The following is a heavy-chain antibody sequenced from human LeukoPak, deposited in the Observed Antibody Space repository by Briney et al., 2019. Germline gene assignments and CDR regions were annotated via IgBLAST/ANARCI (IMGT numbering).Heavy chain of an antibody. V-gene: IGHV3-7*01. CDR1: GFTFSSYW. CDR3: ARDQEKYQLLERVDYYYYMDV. D-gene: IGHD2-2*01. CDR2: IKQDGSEK. Sequence: PGGSLRLSCAASGFTFSSYWMCWVRQAPGKGLEWVANIKQDGSEKYYVDSVKGRFTISRDNAKNSLYLQMNSLRAEDTAVYYCARDQEKYQLLERVDYYYYMDVWGKGTTVTVSS. J-gene: IGHJ6*03.